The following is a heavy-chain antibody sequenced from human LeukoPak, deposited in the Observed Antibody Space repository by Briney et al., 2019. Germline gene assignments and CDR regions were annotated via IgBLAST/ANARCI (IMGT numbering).Heavy chain of an antibody. V-gene: IGHV3-48*03. J-gene: IGHJ3*02. CDR1: GFTFSSYE. CDR2: ISSSGSTI. D-gene: IGHD3-22*01. Sequence: PGGSLRLSCAASGFTFSSYEMNWVRQAPGKGLEWVSYISSSGSTIYYADSVKGRFTISRDNAKNTLYLQMNSLRAEDTAVYYCARDIGYHSRGYCRWGCDTLDIWGQGTMVTVSS. CDR3: ARDIGYHSRGYCRWGCDTLDI.